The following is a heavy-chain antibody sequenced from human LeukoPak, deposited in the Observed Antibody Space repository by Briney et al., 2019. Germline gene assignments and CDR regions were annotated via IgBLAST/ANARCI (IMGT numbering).Heavy chain of an antibody. CDR3: AKADVRFYDY. CDR2: IRYDGSNK. CDR1: GFTFSSYG. D-gene: IGHD2/OR15-2a*01. V-gene: IGHV3-30*02. J-gene: IGHJ4*02. Sequence: PGGSLRLSCAASGFTFSSYGMHWVRQAPGEGLEWVAFIRYDGSNKYYADSVKGRFTISRDNSKNTLYLQMNSLRAEDTAVYYCAKADVRFYDYWGQGTLVTVSS.